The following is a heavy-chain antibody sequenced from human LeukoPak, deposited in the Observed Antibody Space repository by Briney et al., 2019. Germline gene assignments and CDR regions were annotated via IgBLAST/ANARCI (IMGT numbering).Heavy chain of an antibody. CDR1: GFTFSSQD. CDR3: ASGDSFDY. CDR2: IWYDGSNK. Sequence: GGSLRLSCAASGFTFSSQDMHWVRQAPGKGLEWVAVIWYDGSNKYYADSVKGRFTVSRDNAKNSLYLQMNSLRAEDTAVYFCASGDSFDYWGQGTLVTVSS. J-gene: IGHJ4*02. D-gene: IGHD4-17*01. V-gene: IGHV3-33*08.